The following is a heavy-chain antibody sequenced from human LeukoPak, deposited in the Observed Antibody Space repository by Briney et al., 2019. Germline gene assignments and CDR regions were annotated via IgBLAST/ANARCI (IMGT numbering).Heavy chain of an antibody. CDR3: ARDSLLGVRGVIHYYYMDV. D-gene: IGHD3-10*01. J-gene: IGHJ6*03. CDR2: IDWNGGST. Sequence: GGSLRHSCAASGVTFDDYGTSWVRQAPGKGLEWVSGIDWNGGSTGYADSVKGRFTISRDNAKNSLYLQMNSLRAEDTALYYCARDSLLGVRGVIHYYYMDVWGKGTTVTVSS. CDR1: GVTFDDYG. V-gene: IGHV3-20*04.